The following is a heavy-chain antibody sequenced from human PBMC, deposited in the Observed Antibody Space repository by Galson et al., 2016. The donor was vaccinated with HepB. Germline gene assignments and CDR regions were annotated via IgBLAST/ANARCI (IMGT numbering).Heavy chain of an antibody. CDR2: IWYDGSNK. D-gene: IGHD6-19*01. J-gene: IGHJ4*02. CDR3: AREDRNSVGWYVRYFDY. V-gene: IGHV3-33*08. CDR1: GFAFRTYS. Sequence: SLRLSCAASGFAFRTYSMNWVRQTPGKGLEWVAIIWYDGSNKYYADSVKGRFTISRDNSKNTVYLQVNSLRAEDTAVYYCAREDRNSVGWYVRYFDYWGQGALVTVSS.